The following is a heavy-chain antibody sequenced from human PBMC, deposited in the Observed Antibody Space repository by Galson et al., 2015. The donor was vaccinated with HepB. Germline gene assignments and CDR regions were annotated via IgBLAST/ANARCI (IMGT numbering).Heavy chain of an antibody. V-gene: IGHV3-53*01. D-gene: IGHD6-13*01. Sequence: SLRLSCAASGFTVSSNYMSWVRQAPGKGLEWVSVIYSGGSTYYADSVKGRFTISRDNSKNTLYLQMNSLRAEDTAVYYCARGDSSPQTYGMDVWGQGTTVTVSS. CDR2: IYSGGST. CDR3: ARGDSSPQTYGMDV. J-gene: IGHJ6*02. CDR1: GFTVSSNY.